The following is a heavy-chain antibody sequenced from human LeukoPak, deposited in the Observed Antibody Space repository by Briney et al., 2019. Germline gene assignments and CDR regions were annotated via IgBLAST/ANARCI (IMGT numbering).Heavy chain of an antibody. J-gene: IGHJ6*02. CDR3: ARGGFRVGATTWSYYYYGMDV. V-gene: IGHV3-13*01. CDR1: GCTFSSYD. Sequence: GGSLRLSCAASGCTFSSYDMHWVRQATGKGLEWVSAIGTAGDTYYPGSVKGRFTISRENAKNSLYLQMNSLRAGDTAVYYCARGGFRVGATTWSYYYYGMDVWGQGTTVTVSS. CDR2: IGTAGDT. D-gene: IGHD1-26*01.